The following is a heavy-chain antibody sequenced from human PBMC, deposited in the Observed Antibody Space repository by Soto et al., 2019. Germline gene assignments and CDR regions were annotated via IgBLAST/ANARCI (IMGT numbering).Heavy chain of an antibody. Sequence: QVQLQQWGAGLLKPSETLSLTCAVYGGSFSGYYWSWIRQPPGKGLEWIGEINHSGSTNYNPSLKSRVTIAVDTSKNQFSLKLSCVTAADTAVHYCARVYCSGGSCYSYSRLYYYSYGMGVWGQGTTVTVSS. D-gene: IGHD2-15*01. CDR2: INHSGST. V-gene: IGHV4-34*01. CDR3: ARVYCSGGSCYSYSRLYYYSYGMGV. CDR1: GGSFSGYY. J-gene: IGHJ6*02.